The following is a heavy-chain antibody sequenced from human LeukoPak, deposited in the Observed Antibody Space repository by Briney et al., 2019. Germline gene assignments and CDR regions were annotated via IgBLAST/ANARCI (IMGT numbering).Heavy chain of an antibody. CDR3: ARDNEGYSGYDEYTDY. D-gene: IGHD5-12*01. CDR2: ISSSSSTI. CDR1: GFTFSSYG. V-gene: IGHV3-48*01. J-gene: IGHJ4*02. Sequence: GGSLRLSCAASGFTFSSYGMNWVRQAPGKGLEWVSYISSSSSTIYYADSVKGRFTISRDNAKNSLYLQMNSLRAEDTAVYYCARDNEGYSGYDEYTDYWGQGTLVTVSS.